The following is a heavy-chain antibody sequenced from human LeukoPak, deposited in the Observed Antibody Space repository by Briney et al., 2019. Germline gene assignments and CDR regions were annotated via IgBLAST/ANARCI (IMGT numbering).Heavy chain of an antibody. V-gene: IGHV3-49*03. J-gene: IGHJ4*02. CDR3: TRDADSSGYYYGVDY. CDR1: GFTFGEYA. Sequence: GGSLRLSCTASGFTFGEYAMSWFRQAPGKGLEWVGFIRSKAYGGTTEYAASVKGRFTISRDDSKSIAYLQMNSLKTEDTAVYYCTRDADSSGYYYGVDYWGQGTLVTVSS. CDR2: IRSKAYGGTT. D-gene: IGHD3-22*01.